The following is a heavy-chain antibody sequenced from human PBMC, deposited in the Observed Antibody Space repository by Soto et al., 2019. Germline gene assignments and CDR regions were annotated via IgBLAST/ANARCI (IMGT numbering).Heavy chain of an antibody. CDR1: GYSLSNHW. J-gene: IGHJ4*02. CDR3: ARRTSTSGWRHYFDY. Sequence: PGESLKISCKGFGYSLSNHWIGWVRQMPGKGLEWMGIIDLSNSGTRYSPSFQGQVAISADKSISTVYLQWSSLKASDTAMYYCARRTSTSGWRHYFDYWGQGTLVTVSS. D-gene: IGHD6-19*01. CDR2: IDLSNSGT. V-gene: IGHV5-51*01.